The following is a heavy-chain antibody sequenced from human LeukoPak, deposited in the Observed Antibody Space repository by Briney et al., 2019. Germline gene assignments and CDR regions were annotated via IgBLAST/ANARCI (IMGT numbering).Heavy chain of an antibody. D-gene: IGHD1-26*01. CDR2: TNWNGGST. Sequence: VGAERLSCAGCGGTYGEYGRRWVRQAQGKGLEGVSATNWNGGSTHYADSVKGGLTISRDNAKNSLYLQLSSLRVEDTALYYCARRRRGNTVPYYYYMDVWGKGTTVTVSS. CDR3: ARRRRGNTVPYYYYMDV. CDR1: GGTYGEYG. V-gene: IGHV3-20*04. J-gene: IGHJ6*03.